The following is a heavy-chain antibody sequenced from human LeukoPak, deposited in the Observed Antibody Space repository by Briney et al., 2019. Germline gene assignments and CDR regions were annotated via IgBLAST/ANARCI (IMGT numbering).Heavy chain of an antibody. CDR2: INPNSGGT. D-gene: IGHD3-22*01. CDR3: ARDPRHYYDSSGYYGYFDY. V-gene: IGHV1-2*02. J-gene: IGHJ4*02. Sequence: ASVKVSCKASGYTFTGYYMHWVRQAPGQGLEWMGWINPNSGGTNYAQKFQGRVTMTTDTSTSTAYMELRSLRSDDTAVYYCARDPRHYYDSSGYYGYFDYWGQGTLVTVSS. CDR1: GYTFTGYY.